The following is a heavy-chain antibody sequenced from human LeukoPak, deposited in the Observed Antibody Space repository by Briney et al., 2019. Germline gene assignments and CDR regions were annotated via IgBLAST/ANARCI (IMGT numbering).Heavy chain of an antibody. CDR2: INHSGST. J-gene: IGHJ4*02. D-gene: IGHD6-6*01. V-gene: IGHV4-34*01. CDR1: GGSFSGYC. CDR3: ARENGSIAARPRDVRFDY. Sequence: SETLSLTCAVYGGSFSGYCWSWIRQPPGKGLEWIGEINHSGSTNYNPSLKSRVTISVDTSKNQFSLKLSSVTAADTAVYYCARENGSIAARPRDVRFDYWGQGTLVTVSS.